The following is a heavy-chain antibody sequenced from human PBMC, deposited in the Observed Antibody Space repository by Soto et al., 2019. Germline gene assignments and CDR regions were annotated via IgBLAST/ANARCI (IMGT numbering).Heavy chain of an antibody. CDR2: ISYDGSEK. V-gene: IGHV3-30*14. CDR1: GFALSDYA. D-gene: IGHD3-10*01. CDR3: ARDLLAAYSHSGMIDY. Sequence: GGSLRLSCEASGFALSDYAMHWVRQAPGEGLEWVAIISYDGSEKKYADSVKGRFTISRDNSRDTVYLQMSSLTGNDTAAYYCARDLLAAYSHSGMIDYWGQGSLVTVS. J-gene: IGHJ4*02.